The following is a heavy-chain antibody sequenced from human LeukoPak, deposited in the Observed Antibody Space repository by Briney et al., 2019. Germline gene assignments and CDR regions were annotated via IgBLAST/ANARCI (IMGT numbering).Heavy chain of an antibody. Sequence: GGSLRLSCAASGFTFSSYAMHWVRQAPGKGLEWVSVIWYDGSNKYYADSVKGRFTISRDSSKNTLYLQMNSLRAEDTAVYYCARAPPGYNDAFDIWGQGTMVTVSS. CDR2: IWYDGSNK. V-gene: IGHV3-33*01. J-gene: IGHJ3*02. D-gene: IGHD1-1*01. CDR3: ARAPPGYNDAFDI. CDR1: GFTFSSYA.